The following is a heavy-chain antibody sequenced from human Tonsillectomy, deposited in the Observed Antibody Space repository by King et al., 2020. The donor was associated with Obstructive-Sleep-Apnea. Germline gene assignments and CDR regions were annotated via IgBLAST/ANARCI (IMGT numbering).Heavy chain of an antibody. CDR1: GGSISSGGYY. Sequence: VQLQESGPGLVKPSQTLSLTCTVSGGSISSGGYYWSWIRQHPGKGLEWIGYIYYSGSTYYNPSLKSRVTISVDTSKNQFSLKLSSVTAADTAVYYCARGYSDYDILTGYYLSAFDIWGQGTMVTVSS. J-gene: IGHJ3*02. V-gene: IGHV4-31*03. CDR3: ARGYSDYDILTGYYLSAFDI. D-gene: IGHD3-9*01. CDR2: IYYSGST.